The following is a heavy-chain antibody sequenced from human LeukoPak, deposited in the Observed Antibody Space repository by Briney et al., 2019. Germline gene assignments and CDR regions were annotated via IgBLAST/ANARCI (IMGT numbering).Heavy chain of an antibody. CDR1: GFTFSSYA. D-gene: IGHD3-22*01. V-gene: IGHV3-23*01. CDR2: VLASGGRT. J-gene: IGHJ4*02. CDR3: AKYYKLSGYYLGGYDY. Sequence: GGSLRLSCAPSGFTFSSYAMVWVRQPPGKGLEWVSAVLASGGRTFYADSVKGRFTISRDNSKNTLYLQMNSLRAEDTAVYYCAKYYKLSGYYLGGYDYWGQGTLVTVSS.